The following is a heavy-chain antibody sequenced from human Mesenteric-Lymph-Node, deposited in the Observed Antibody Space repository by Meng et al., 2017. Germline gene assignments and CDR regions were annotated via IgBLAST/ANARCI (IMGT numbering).Heavy chain of an antibody. CDR1: GFTFSSYW. Sequence: GESLKISCAASGFTFSSYWMSWVRQAPGKGLEWVANIKQDGSEKYYVDSVKGRFTISRDNAKNSLYLKMNSLRAEDTAVYYCARDYFYSGGWYRRGLNYWGQGTLVTVSS. J-gene: IGHJ4*02. CDR2: IKQDGSEK. D-gene: IGHD6-19*01. CDR3: ARDYFYSGGWYRRGLNY. V-gene: IGHV3-7*01.